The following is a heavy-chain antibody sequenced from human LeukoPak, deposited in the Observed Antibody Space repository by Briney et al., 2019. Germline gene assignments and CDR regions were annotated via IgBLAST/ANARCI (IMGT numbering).Heavy chain of an antibody. J-gene: IGHJ6*03. CDR3: ARGATYDFRSGYGYYYMDV. Sequence: SETLSLTCTVSGGSISSYYWSWIRQPPGKGLEWIGYIYYSGSTNYNPSLKSRVTISVDTSKNQFSLKLSSVTAADTAVYYCARGATYDFRSGYGYYYMDVWGKGTTVTVSS. CDR2: IYYSGST. V-gene: IGHV4-59*01. CDR1: GGSISSYY. D-gene: IGHD3-3*01.